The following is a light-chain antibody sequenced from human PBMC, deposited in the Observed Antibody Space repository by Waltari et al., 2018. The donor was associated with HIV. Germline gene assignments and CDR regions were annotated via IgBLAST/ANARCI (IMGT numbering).Light chain of an antibody. V-gene: IGLV3-21*04. CDR2: YES. CDR1: NIGSKS. J-gene: IGLJ7*01. CDR3: QVWDSSSDRHAV. Sequence: SYVRTQPPSLTVAPGKTARVTRGGNNIGSKSVHWYQQKPGQAPVLVIYYESDRPSGIPERFSGSNSGNTATLTISRVEAGDEADYYCQVWDSSSDRHAVFGGGTQLTVL.